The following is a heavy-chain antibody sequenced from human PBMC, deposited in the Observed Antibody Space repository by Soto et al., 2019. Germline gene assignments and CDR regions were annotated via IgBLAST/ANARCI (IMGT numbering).Heavy chain of an antibody. CDR2: INSDGSST. J-gene: IGHJ6*03. V-gene: IGHV3-74*01. CDR3: ARDRRTGDYYYYMDV. D-gene: IGHD3-9*01. CDR1: GFTFSSYW. Sequence: PGGSLRLSCAASGFTFSSYWMHWVRQAPGKGLVWVSRINSDGSSTSYADSVKGRFTISRDNAKNTLYLQMNSLRAEDTAVYYCARDRRTGDYYYYMDVWGKGTTVTVSS.